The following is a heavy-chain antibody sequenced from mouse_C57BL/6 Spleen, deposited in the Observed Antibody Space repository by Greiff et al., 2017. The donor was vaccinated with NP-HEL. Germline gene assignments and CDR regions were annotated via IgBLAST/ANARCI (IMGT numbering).Heavy chain of an antibody. CDR2: ISSGSSTI. CDR3: ARPYYYGNYFDY. Sequence: EVKLMESGGGLVKPGGSLKLSCAASGFTFSDYGMHWVRQAPEKGLEWVAYISSGSSTIYYADTVKGRFTISRDNAKNTLFLQMTSLRSEDTAMYYCARPYYYGNYFDYWGQGTTLTVSS. CDR1: GFTFSDYG. V-gene: IGHV5-17*01. J-gene: IGHJ2*01. D-gene: IGHD1-1*01.